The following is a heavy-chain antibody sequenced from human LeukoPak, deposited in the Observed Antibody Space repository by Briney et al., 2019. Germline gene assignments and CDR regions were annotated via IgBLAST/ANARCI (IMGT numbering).Heavy chain of an antibody. V-gene: IGHV5-51*01. D-gene: IGHD4-23*01. CDR2: ICPGDSDT. CDR3: ARRDYGGKHFDY. Sequence: GESLKISCKGSGYIFTSYWIAWVRQLPGKGLEWMGIICPGDSDTKYSPSFQGQVTISADKSISTAYLQWSSLKASDTAMYYCARRDYGGKHFDYWGQGTLVTASS. CDR1: GYIFTSYW. J-gene: IGHJ4*02.